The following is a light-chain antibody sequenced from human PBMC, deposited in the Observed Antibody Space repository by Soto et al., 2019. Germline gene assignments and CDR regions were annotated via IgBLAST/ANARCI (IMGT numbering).Light chain of an antibody. CDR2: GAS. V-gene: IGKV3-20*01. CDR3: QQYGSSPPQT. CDR1: QSVSSSY. J-gene: IGKJ1*01. Sequence: EIVLTQSPGTLSLSPGERDTLSCRASQSVSSSYLAWYQQKPGQAPRLLIYGASSRATGIPDRFSGSGSGTDFTLTISRLEPEDFAVYYCQQYGSSPPQTFGQGTKVDI.